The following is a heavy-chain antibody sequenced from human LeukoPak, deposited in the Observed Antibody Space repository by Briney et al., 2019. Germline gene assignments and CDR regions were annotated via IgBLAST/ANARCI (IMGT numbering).Heavy chain of an antibody. CDR3: TTYSSGWWIFDY. Sequence: GGSLRLSCAASGFTFSSSAMSWFRQAPGKGLEWVSAISGSGGSTYYADSVKSRFTISRDNSKNTLYLQMNSLRAEDTAVYYCTTYSSGWWIFDYWGQGTLVTVSS. CDR1: GFTFSSSA. V-gene: IGHV3-23*01. CDR2: ISGSGGST. J-gene: IGHJ4*02. D-gene: IGHD6-19*01.